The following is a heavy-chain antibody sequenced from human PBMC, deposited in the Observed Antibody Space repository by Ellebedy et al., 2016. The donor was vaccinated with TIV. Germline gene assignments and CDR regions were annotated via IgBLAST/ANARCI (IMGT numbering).Heavy chain of an antibody. Sequence: ASVKVSXXASGYTFTSYYMHWIRQAPGQGLEWMGIINPSGGSTTYAQKFQGRVTMTRDTSTTTVYMDLSSLISEDTAVYYCARGADRYCTGGKCYRDFDSWGQGTLVTVSS. D-gene: IGHD2-15*01. CDR3: ARGADRYCTGGKCYRDFDS. J-gene: IGHJ4*02. V-gene: IGHV1-46*01. CDR1: GYTFTSYY. CDR2: INPSGGST.